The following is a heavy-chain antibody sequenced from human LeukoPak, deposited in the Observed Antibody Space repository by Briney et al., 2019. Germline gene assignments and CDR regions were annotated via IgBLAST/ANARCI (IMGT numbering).Heavy chain of an antibody. CDR2: INPNSGGT. V-gene: IGHV1-2*02. J-gene: IGHJ4*02. Sequence: GASVKVSCKASGYTFTGYYMHWVRQAPGQGLEWMGWINPNSGGTNYAQKFQGRVTMTRDTSISTAYMELSRLRSDDTAVYYCARDRYDYVWGSYRFLFDYWGQGTLVTVSS. CDR3: ARDRYDYVWGSYRFLFDY. D-gene: IGHD3-16*02. CDR1: GYTFTGYY.